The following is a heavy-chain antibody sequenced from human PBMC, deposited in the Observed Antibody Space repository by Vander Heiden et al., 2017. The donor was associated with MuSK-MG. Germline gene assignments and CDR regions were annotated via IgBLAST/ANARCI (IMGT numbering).Heavy chain of an antibody. J-gene: IGHJ4*02. CDR1: GSRFSDHY. CDR3: AREVGNGRPLDY. D-gene: IGHD1-26*01. CDR2: ISHTGGET. Sequence: QVQVVESGGGLVKPGGSLRLSCAASGSRFSDHYMSWIRQTPGKGLEWITYISHTGGETDYADSVKGRFTISRDNARNSLYLQMKSMRAEDTAIYYCAREVGNGRPLDYWGQGTLVTVSS. V-gene: IGHV3-11*06.